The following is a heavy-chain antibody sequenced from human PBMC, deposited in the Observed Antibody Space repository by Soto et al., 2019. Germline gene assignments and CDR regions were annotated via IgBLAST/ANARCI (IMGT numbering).Heavy chain of an antibody. D-gene: IGHD1-1*01. V-gene: IGHV4-31*03. Sequence: PSLTCTVSCGSISSAGYYWSWIRQHPGKGLEWIGYIYFSGVTYYNPSLESRVTISVDTSKNQFSLRLSSVTAADTAVYYCARDPWRTPPEAAFDVWGQGTKVTVSS. CDR1: CGSISSAGYY. CDR2: IYFSGVT. J-gene: IGHJ3*01. CDR3: ARDPWRTPPEAAFDV.